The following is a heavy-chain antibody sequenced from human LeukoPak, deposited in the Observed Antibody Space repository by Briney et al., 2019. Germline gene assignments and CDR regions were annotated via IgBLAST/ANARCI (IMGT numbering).Heavy chain of an antibody. Sequence: SETLSLTCTVSGGSISSYYWSWIRQPPGKGLEWIGYIYYSGSTNYNPSLKSRVTISVDTSKNQFSLKLSSVTAADTAVYYCARHEQWGLWGYFDYWGQGTLVTVSS. CDR2: IYYSGST. V-gene: IGHV4-59*08. CDR3: ARHEQWGLWGYFDY. D-gene: IGHD6-19*01. J-gene: IGHJ4*02. CDR1: GGSISSYY.